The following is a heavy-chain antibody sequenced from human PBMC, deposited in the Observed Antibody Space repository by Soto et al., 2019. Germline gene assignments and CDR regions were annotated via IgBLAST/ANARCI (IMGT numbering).Heavy chain of an antibody. J-gene: IGHJ5*02. Sequence: TLSLTCIVSGGSISEKYWNWVRQPPGKGLEWIGLIFANGHTDYNPSRKSRVTMSVDASKNQFSLRLTSMTAADTAVYYCVASLAASGLNWLDPWGRGTLVTVSS. CDR1: GGSISEKY. CDR2: IFANGHT. V-gene: IGHV4-4*07. CDR3: VASLAASGLNWLDP. D-gene: IGHD6-13*01.